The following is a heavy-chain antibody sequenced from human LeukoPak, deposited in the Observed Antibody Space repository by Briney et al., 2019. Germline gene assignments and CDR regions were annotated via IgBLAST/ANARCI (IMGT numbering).Heavy chain of an antibody. D-gene: IGHD4-17*01. Sequence: PGRSLRLSCAASGFTFDDYAMHWVRQAPGKGLEWVSGISWNSGSIGYADSVKGRFTISRDNAKNSLYLQMNRLRAEDTALYYCAKQRGDGDHEGWFDPWGQGTLVTVSS. J-gene: IGHJ5*02. CDR3: AKQRGDGDHEGWFDP. CDR2: ISWNSGSI. CDR1: GFTFDDYA. V-gene: IGHV3-9*01.